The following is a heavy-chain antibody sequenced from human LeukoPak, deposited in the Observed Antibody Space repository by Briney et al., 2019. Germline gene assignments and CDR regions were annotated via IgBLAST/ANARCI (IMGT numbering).Heavy chain of an antibody. CDR2: TYYRSKWYN. V-gene: IGHV6-1*01. Sequence: SQTLSLTCAISGDSVSNAAWNWIRQSPSRGLEWLGRTYYRSKWYNDYAVSVKSRITINPDTSKNQFSLQLNSVTPEDTAVYYCARGTKQQLVSGGWGQGTLVTVSS. J-gene: IGHJ4*02. CDR1: GDSVSNAA. D-gene: IGHD6-13*01. CDR3: ARGTKQQLVSGG.